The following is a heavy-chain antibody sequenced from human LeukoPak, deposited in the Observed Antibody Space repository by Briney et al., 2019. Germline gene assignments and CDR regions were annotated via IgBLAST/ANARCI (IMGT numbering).Heavy chain of an antibody. CDR2: ISSSSSTI. D-gene: IGHD6-6*01. J-gene: IGHJ4*02. CDR1: GFTFSSYS. CDR3: AMIEQVVSNVEGGY. V-gene: IGHV3-48*04. Sequence: GGSLRLSCAASGFTFSSYSMNWVRQAPGKGREGGSYISSSSSTIYYADSVKGRFTISRDNAKNSLYLQMNSLRAEDTAVYFCAMIEQVVSNVEGGYWGQGTLVTVSS.